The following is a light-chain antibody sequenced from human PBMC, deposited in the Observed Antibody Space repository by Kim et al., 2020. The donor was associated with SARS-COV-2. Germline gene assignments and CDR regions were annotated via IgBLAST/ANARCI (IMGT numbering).Light chain of an antibody. CDR3: HQANSFHRT. Sequence: ASVGDDVTITSRASQDISSWLAWYQQKTAKDPKLLMYAASTLQSGVPSRFSGSGSGTDFTLTISSLQPEDFATYYCHQANSFHRTFGEGTKVDIK. J-gene: IGKJ4*02. CDR1: QDISSW. V-gene: IGKV1-12*01. CDR2: AAS.